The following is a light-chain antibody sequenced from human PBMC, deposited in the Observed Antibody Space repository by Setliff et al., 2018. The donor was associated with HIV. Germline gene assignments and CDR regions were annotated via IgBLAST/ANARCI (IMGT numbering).Light chain of an antibody. CDR3: QVWDSSSGLYV. V-gene: IGLV3-21*04. CDR1: NIGSKS. J-gene: IGLJ1*01. CDR2: YDS. Sequence: SYELTQPPSVSVAPGKTARITCGGNNIGSKSVHWYQRKPGQAPVLVIYYDSDRPSGIPERFSGSNSGNTATLTITRVEAGEEADYYCQVWDSSSGLYVFGTGTKVTVL.